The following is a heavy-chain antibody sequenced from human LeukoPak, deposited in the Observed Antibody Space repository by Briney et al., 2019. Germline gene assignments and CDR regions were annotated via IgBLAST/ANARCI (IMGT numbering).Heavy chain of an antibody. Sequence: ASVKVSCKASGYTFTGYYMHWVRQAPGRGLEWMGWINPNSGGTNYAQKFQGWVTMTRDTSISTAYMELSRLRSDDTAVYYCARLFDVVVPAALHEDYWGQGTLVTVSS. CDR1: GYTFTGYY. CDR2: INPNSGGT. V-gene: IGHV1-2*04. D-gene: IGHD2-2*01. CDR3: ARLFDVVVPAALHEDY. J-gene: IGHJ4*02.